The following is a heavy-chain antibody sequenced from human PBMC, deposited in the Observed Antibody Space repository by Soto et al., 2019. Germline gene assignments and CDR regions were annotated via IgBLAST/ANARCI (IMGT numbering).Heavy chain of an antibody. V-gene: IGHV4-31*03. CDR3: ARSITGTTHWFDP. Sequence: KPSETLSLTCTVSGGSISSGGYYWSWIRQHPGKGLEWIGYIYYSGSTYYNPSLKSRVTISVDTSKNQFSLKLSSVTAADTAVYYCARSITGTTHWFDPWGQGTLVTVSS. CDR2: IYYSGST. CDR1: GGSISSGGYY. D-gene: IGHD1-7*01. J-gene: IGHJ5*02.